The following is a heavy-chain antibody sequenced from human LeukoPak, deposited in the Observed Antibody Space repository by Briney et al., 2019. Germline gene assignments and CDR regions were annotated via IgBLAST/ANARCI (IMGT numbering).Heavy chain of an antibody. CDR2: FDPEDGKT. CDR3: TTVRFEVDSSGYYHNYFDP. Sequence: ASVKVSCKVSGYSLSELSMHWVRQAPGKGLEWMGGFDPEDGKTIDAQKFQGRLTMTEDTSTDTAYMELSSLRSEDTAVYYCTTVRFEVDSSGYYHNYFDPWGQGTLVTVSS. CDR1: GYSLSELS. V-gene: IGHV1-24*01. J-gene: IGHJ5*02. D-gene: IGHD3-22*01.